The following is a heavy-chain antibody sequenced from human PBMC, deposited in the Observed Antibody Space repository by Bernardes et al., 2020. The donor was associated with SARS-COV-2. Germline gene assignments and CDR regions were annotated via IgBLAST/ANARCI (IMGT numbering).Heavy chain of an antibody. CDR3: AKNSVYLQMSGLRVEDTAVYFCARLLRTDDSGYRPFDY. CDR2: INHSGST. J-gene: IGHJ4*02. D-gene: IGHD3-22*01. CDR1: GGSFSGYY. Sequence: SETLSLTCAVYGGSFSGYYWSWIRQPPGKGLEWIGEINHSGSTNYNPSLKSRVTISVDTSKNQFSLKLSSVKGRFTISRDNAKNSVYLQMSGLRVEDTAVYFCARLLRTDDSGYRPFDYWGQGTLATVSS. V-gene: IGHV4-34*01.